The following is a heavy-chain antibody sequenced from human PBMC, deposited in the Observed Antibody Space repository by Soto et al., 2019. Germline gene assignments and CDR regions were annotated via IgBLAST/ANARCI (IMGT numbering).Heavy chain of an antibody. CDR3: TTALRYFRLGPKVDY. CDR2: IKSKTDGGTT. CDR1: GFTFSNAW. V-gene: IGHV3-15*07. D-gene: IGHD3-9*01. J-gene: IGHJ4*02. Sequence: GGSLRLSCAASGFTFSNAWMNWVRQAPGKGLEWVGRIKSKTDGGTTDYAAPVKGRFTISRDDSKNTLYLQMNSLKTEDTAVYYCTTALRYFRLGPKVDYWGQGTLVTVSS.